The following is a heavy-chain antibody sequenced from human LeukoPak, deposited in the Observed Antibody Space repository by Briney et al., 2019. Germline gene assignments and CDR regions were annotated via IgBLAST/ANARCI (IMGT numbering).Heavy chain of an antibody. D-gene: IGHD1-26*01. CDR2: IYYSGST. V-gene: IGHV4-39*01. CDR1: GGSIGSSGYY. Sequence: SETLSLTCTVSGGSIGSSGYYWGWIRQPPGKGLEWIASIYYSGSTYYNPSLKSRVTISVDMSKNQLSLKLSSLTAADTAVYYCARHEYSGSYYGLSWFDPWGQGTLVTVSS. J-gene: IGHJ5*02. CDR3: ARHEYSGSYYGLSWFDP.